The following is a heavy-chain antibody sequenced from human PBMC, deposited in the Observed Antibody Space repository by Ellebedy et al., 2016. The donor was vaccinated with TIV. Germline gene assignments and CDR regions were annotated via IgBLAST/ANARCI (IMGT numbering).Heavy chain of an antibody. V-gene: IGHV4-39*07. Sequence: MPSETLSLTCLVSGGSVSSRYHYWGWIRQPPGKGLEWIGCIYAGRTFYNPSLQSRVTISGDTSTNQFSLNLRSVTAADTALYYCACWYYDSLTGHSTDFDYWGRGTLVTVSS. CDR2: IYAGRT. D-gene: IGHD3-9*01. CDR3: ACWYYDSLTGHSTDFDY. CDR1: GGSVSSRYHY. J-gene: IGHJ4*02.